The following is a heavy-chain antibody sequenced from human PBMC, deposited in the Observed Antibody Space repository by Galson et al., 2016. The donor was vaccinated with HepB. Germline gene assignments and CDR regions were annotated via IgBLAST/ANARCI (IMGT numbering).Heavy chain of an antibody. D-gene: IGHD5-12*01. J-gene: IGHJ4*02. CDR3: AKDDMRMANRNGWLDDD. V-gene: IGHV3-23*01. CDR2: ISGSGDIA. CDR1: KFTFSTCA. Sequence: SLRLSCAASKFTFSTCAMSWVRQAPGKGLEWVSTISGSGDIAFHADSVKGRFTISRDTSRNTLFLQMNSLRAEDTALYYCAKDDMRMANRNGWLDDDWGQGTLVTVSS.